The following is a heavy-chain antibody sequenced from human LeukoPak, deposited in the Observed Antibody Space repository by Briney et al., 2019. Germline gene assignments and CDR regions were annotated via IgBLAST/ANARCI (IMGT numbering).Heavy chain of an antibody. D-gene: IGHD2-2*01. Sequence: SETLSLTCTVSGGSISSGDYYWSWIRQPPGKGLEWIGYIYYSGSTYYNPSLKSRVTISVDRSKNQFSLKLSSVTAADTAVYYCARDTIRAFDIWGQGTMVTVSS. CDR2: IYYSGST. CDR3: ARDTIRAFDI. V-gene: IGHV4-30-4*08. J-gene: IGHJ3*02. CDR1: GGSISSGDYY.